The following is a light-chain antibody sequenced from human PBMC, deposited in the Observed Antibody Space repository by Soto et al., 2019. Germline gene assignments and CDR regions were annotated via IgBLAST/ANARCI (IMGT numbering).Light chain of an antibody. J-gene: IGKJ1*01. V-gene: IGKV3-20*01. CDR3: KQYDSSPKT. CDR1: QSVSSTY. CDR2: GAS. Sequence: EIVLTQSPGTLSLSPGERATLSCRASQSVSSTYLAWYQQKPGQAPRLLIYGASSRATGIQDRFSGSGSGTDFTLTIRRLEPEDFAVYYCKQYDSSPKTVGQGTKVDIK.